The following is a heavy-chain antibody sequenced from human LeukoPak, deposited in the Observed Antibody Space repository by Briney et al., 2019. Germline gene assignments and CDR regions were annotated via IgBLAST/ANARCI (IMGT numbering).Heavy chain of an antibody. CDR3: ARPEPPALGYEY. CDR1: GFTVSSNY. Sequence: GGSLRLSCAASGFTVSSNYMSWVRQAPGKGLEWVSVIYSGGSTYYADSVKGRFTISRDNSKNTLYLQMNSLRAEDTAVYYCARPEPPALGYEYWGQGTLVTVSS. CDR2: IYSGGST. D-gene: IGHD2-15*01. J-gene: IGHJ4*02. V-gene: IGHV3-66*04.